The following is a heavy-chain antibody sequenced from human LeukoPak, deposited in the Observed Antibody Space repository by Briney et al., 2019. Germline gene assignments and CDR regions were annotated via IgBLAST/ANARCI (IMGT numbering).Heavy chain of an antibody. CDR1: GGSISSYY. CDR2: IYYSGST. D-gene: IGHD3-3*01. J-gene: IGHJ4*02. Sequence: PSETLSLTCTVSGGSISSYYWSWIRQPPGKGLEWIGYIYYSGSTNYNPSLKSRVTISVDTSKNQFSLKLSSVTAADTAVYYCARSGKYDFWSGYYKASNPFDYWGQGTLVTVSS. CDR3: ARSGKYDFWSGYYKASNPFDY. V-gene: IGHV4-59*08.